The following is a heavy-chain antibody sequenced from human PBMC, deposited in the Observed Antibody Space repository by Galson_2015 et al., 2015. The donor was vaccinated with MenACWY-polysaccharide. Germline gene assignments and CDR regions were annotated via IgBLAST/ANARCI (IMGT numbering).Heavy chain of an antibody. Sequence: LTCTVSGGSIRSRNYYWGWIRQSPGTGLEWIGTISYSGSTYYNPSLKSRVTISVDTSKNQFSLKLSSVTAADTAVYYCASRLAQVGIAGYGYGMDVWGQGTTVTVSS. V-gene: IGHV4-39*01. CDR2: ISYSGST. CDR3: ASRLAQVGIAGYGYGMDV. CDR1: GGSIRSRNYY. J-gene: IGHJ6*02. D-gene: IGHD2-15*01.